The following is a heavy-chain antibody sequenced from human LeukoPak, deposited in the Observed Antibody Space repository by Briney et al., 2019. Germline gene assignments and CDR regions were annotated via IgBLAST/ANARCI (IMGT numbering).Heavy chain of an antibody. D-gene: IGHD5-24*01. CDR1: GDSVSSNSAA. J-gene: IGHJ4*02. V-gene: IGHV6-1*01. CDR2: TYYRSKWYN. CDR3: AREGNGDGYNWALDY. Sequence: PSQTLSLTCAISGDSVSSNSAAWHWLRQSPSRGLEWLGRTYYRSKWYNDYAVSVKSRITIDPDTSKNQFSLQLNSVTPEDTAVYYCAREGNGDGYNWALDYWGQGTLVTVSS.